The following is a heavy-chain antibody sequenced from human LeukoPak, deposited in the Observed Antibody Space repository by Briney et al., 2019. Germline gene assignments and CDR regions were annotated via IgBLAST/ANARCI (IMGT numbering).Heavy chain of an antibody. CDR3: ARVSQGGYFDY. J-gene: IGHJ4*02. D-gene: IGHD3-16*01. Sequence: SETLSLTCTVSGGSISSYYWSWIRQPPGKGLEWIGYIYYSGSTNYNPSLKSRVTISVDTSKNQFSLKLSSVTAADTAVYYCARVSQGGYFDYWGQGTLVTVSS. V-gene: IGHV4-59*01. CDR2: IYYSGST. CDR1: GGSISSYY.